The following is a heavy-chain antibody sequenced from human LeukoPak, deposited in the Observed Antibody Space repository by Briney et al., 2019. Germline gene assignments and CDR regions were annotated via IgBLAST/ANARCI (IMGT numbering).Heavy chain of an antibody. J-gene: IGHJ4*02. D-gene: IGHD5-12*01. V-gene: IGHV4-59*01. Sequence: PSETLSLTCTVSGGSIGNYYWSWIRQPPGRGLEWIGYIDYTGSTKYNPSLKSQVAISIDKSKNQFSLKLSSVTAADTAVYYCARISFQTHGYSGYDAYFFDYWGQGTLVRVSS. CDR1: GGSIGNYY. CDR3: ARISFQTHGYSGYDAYFFDY. CDR2: IDYTGST.